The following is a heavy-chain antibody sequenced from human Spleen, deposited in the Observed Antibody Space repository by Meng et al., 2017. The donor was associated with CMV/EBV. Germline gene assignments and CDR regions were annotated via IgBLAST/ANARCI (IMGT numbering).Heavy chain of an antibody. V-gene: IGHV3-21*01. Sequence: EVQLVESGGXLVKPGGSLSRSCAASGFTFSSYSMNWVRQAPGKGLEWVSSISSSSSYIYYADSVKGRFTISRDNAKNSLYLQMNSLRAEDTAVYYCARENYDSSGYYDYFDYWGQGTLVTVAS. CDR3: ARENYDSSGYYDYFDY. D-gene: IGHD3-22*01. CDR1: GFTFSSYS. J-gene: IGHJ4*02. CDR2: ISSSSSYI.